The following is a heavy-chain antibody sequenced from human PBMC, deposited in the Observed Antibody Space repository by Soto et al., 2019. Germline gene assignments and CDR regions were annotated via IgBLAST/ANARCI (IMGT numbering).Heavy chain of an antibody. CDR1: GFAVSRSY. J-gene: IGHJ4*02. V-gene: IGHV3-66*01. Sequence: EVQLVESGGGLVQPGGSLRLSCAGSGFAVSRSYLTWVRQAPGKGLEWVSVLFAGGLSSYADSVKGRFMMYRETSNNTLFLQMNKLRAEDTAVDYCARGLHSESLYRSRAAHWGQGVQVTVSS. D-gene: IGHD3-16*01. CDR3: ARGLHSESLYRSRAAH. CDR2: LFAGGLS.